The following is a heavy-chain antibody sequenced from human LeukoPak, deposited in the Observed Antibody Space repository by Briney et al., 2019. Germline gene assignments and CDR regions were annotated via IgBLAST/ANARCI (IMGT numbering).Heavy chain of an antibody. Sequence: SETLSLTCTVSGGSISTYYWNWIRQPPGKGLEWIGYIYHSGSTNYNPSLQSRVTISVDTSKNQFSLNLNSVTAADTAVYYCARANSGYDWGYFDYWGQGTLVTVSS. V-gene: IGHV4-59*01. CDR2: IYHSGST. CDR3: ARANSGYDWGYFDY. D-gene: IGHD5-12*01. CDR1: GGSISTYY. J-gene: IGHJ4*02.